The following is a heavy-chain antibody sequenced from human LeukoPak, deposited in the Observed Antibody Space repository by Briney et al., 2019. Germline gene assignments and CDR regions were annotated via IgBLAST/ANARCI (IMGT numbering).Heavy chain of an antibody. CDR2: IYYSGST. CDR1: GGSFSGYY. V-gene: IGHV4-34*01. Sequence: SETLSLTCAVYGGSFSGYYWSWIRQPPGKGLEWIGSIYYSGSTYYNPSLKSRVTISVDTSKNQFSLKLSSVTAADTAVYYCARDRTTRIAAAGTPSSAFDIWGQGTMVTVSS. CDR3: ARDRTTRIAAAGTPSSAFDI. J-gene: IGHJ3*02. D-gene: IGHD6-13*01.